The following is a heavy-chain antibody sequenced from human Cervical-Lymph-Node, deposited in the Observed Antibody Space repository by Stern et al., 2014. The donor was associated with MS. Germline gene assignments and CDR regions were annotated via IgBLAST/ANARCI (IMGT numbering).Heavy chain of an antibody. CDR1: GGSISSGSYY. J-gene: IGHJ6*02. Sequence: VPLVESGPGLVKPSQTLSLTCTVSGGSISSGSYYWSWIRQPAGKGLEXIGRIYTSGSTNYTPSHKRRVTISVDTSKTQFSRKLGSVTAADTAVYYCARGEYYYDSSGYYEPYYYGMDVWGQGTTVTVSS. D-gene: IGHD3-22*01. CDR2: IYTSGST. V-gene: IGHV4-61*02. CDR3: ARGEYYYDSSGYYEPYYYGMDV.